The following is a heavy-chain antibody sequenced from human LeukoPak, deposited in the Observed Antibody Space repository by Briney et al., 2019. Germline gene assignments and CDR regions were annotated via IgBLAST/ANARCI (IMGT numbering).Heavy chain of an antibody. CDR1: GFTFSDYY. V-gene: IGHV3-11*01. CDR2: ISSSGSTI. D-gene: IGHD2-2*01. Sequence: GGSLRLSCAASGFTFSDYYMSWIRQAPGKGLEWVSYISSSGSTIYYADSVKGRFTISRDNAKNSLYLQMNSLRAEDTAVYYCARDKRRCSSTSCYGRGDAFDIWGQGTMATVSS. J-gene: IGHJ3*02. CDR3: ARDKRRCSSTSCYGRGDAFDI.